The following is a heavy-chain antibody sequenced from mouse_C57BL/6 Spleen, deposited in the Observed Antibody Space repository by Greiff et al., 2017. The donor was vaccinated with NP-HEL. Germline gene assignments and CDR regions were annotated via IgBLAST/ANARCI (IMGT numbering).Heavy chain of an antibody. CDR1: GYTFTSYW. J-gene: IGHJ4*01. D-gene: IGHD1-1*01. Sequence: QVQLQQSGAELVKPGASVKMSCKASGYTFTSYWITWVKQRPGQGLEWIGDIYPGSGSTNYNEKFKSKATLTVDTSSSTAYMQLSSLTSEDSAVYYCARYEGNYYGSSYCAMDYWGQGTSVTVSS. CDR3: ARYEGNYYGSSYCAMDY. CDR2: IYPGSGST. V-gene: IGHV1-55*01.